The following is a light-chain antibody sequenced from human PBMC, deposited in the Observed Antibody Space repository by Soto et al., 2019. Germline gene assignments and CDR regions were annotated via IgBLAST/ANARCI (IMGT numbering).Light chain of an antibody. CDR3: CSYAGNSLWV. Sequence: ALTQPRSVSGSPGQSVTISCTGTSSDVCGYNYVSWYQQHPGKAPKLMIYDVSKWPSGVPDRFSGSKSGNKASLTISGLQAEDEADYYCCSYAGNSLWVVGGGTKLTVL. V-gene: IGLV2-11*01. CDR2: DVS. CDR1: SSDVCGYNY. J-gene: IGLJ3*02.